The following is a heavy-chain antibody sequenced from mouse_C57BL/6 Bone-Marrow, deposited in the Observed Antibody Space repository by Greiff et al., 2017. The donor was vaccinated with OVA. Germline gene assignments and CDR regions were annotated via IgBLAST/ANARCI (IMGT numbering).Heavy chain of an antibody. CDR2: IWWDDDK. D-gene: IGHD2-4*01. V-gene: IGHV8-8*01. CDR1: GFSLSTFGMG. CDR3: ARSHYDYDDYFDD. Sequence: QVTLKESGPGILQPSQTLSLTCSFSGFSLSTFGMGVGWIRQPSGKGLEWLAHIWWDDDKYYNPALKSRLTISKDTSKNKLFLKIANVDTADTATYYCARSHYDYDDYFDDWGQGTTLTVSS. J-gene: IGHJ2*01.